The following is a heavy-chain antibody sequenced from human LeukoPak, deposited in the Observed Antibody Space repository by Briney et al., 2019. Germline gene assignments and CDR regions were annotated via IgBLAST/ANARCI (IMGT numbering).Heavy chain of an antibody. CDR3: AKRFMDGNYGLGWGYYYYYGMDV. CDR2: ISSSSSTI. CDR1: GFTFSSYS. J-gene: IGHJ6*02. D-gene: IGHD4-17*01. V-gene: IGHV3-48*01. Sequence: TGGSLRLSCAASGFTFSSYSMNWVRQAPGKGLEWVSYISSSSSTIYYADSVKGRFTISRDNSQNRLYLQMNSLRAEDTAVYYCAKRFMDGNYGLGWGYYYYYGMDVWGQGTTVTVSS.